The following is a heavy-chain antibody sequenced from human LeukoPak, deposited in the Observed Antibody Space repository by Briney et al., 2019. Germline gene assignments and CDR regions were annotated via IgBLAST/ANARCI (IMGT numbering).Heavy chain of an antibody. CDR2: INHSGST. V-gene: IGHV4-34*01. CDR3: ARASNWNNNWFDP. Sequence: SETLSLTCAVYGGSFSGYYWSWIRQPPGKGLEWIGEINHSGSTNHNPSLKSRVTISEDTSKNQFSLKLSSVTAADTAVYYCARASNWNNNWFDPWGQEPWSPSPQ. CDR1: GGSFSGYY. D-gene: IGHD1/OR15-1a*01. J-gene: IGHJ5*02.